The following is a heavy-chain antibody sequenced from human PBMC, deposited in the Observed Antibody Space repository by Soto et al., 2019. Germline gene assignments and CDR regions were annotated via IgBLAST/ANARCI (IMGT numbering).Heavy chain of an antibody. J-gene: IGHJ5*02. CDR1: GFTFSSYA. Sequence: QVQLVESGGGVVQPGRSLRLSCAASGFTFSSYAMHWVRQAAGKGLEWVAVISYDGSNKYYADSVKGRFTISRDNSKNTLYLQMNSLRAEDTAVYYCARAVAAAGTRFDPWGQGTLVTVSS. D-gene: IGHD6-13*01. CDR3: ARAVAAAGTRFDP. V-gene: IGHV3-30-3*01. CDR2: ISYDGSNK.